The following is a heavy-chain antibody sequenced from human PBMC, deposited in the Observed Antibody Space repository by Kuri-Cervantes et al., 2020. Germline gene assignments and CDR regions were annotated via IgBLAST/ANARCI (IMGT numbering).Heavy chain of an antibody. CDR3: AACHSLTGAGGD. CDR2: INAGNGNT. J-gene: IGHJ4*02. V-gene: IGHV1-3*01. Sequence: ASVKVSCKASGYTFTYRYLHWVRQAPGQRLEWMGWINAGNGNTKYLQKFQGRLTITRDTSATTAYMELSSLTFEDTAVYYCAACHSLTGAGGDWGQGTLVTVSS. CDR1: GYTFTYRY. D-gene: IGHD3-9*01.